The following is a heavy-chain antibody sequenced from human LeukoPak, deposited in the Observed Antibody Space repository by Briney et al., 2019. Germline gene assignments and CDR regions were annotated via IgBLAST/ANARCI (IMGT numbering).Heavy chain of an antibody. Sequence: SETLSLTCTVSGGSITDYYWSWIRQPPGKGLEWIGYIYYSGSTNYNPSLKSRVTISVDTSKNQFSLKLSSVTAADTAVYYCARDTRYCSGGSCYSIPFDYWGQRTLVTVSS. CDR2: IYYSGST. V-gene: IGHV4-59*12. J-gene: IGHJ4*02. D-gene: IGHD2-15*01. CDR1: GGSITDYY. CDR3: ARDTRYCSGGSCYSIPFDY.